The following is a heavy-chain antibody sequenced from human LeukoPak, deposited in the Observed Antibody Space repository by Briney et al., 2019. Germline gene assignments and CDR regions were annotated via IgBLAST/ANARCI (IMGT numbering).Heavy chain of an antibody. D-gene: IGHD6-19*01. J-gene: IGHJ5*02. CDR3: ARDLVAGTGNWFDP. Sequence: ASVKVSCKASGGTFSSYAISWVRQAPGQGLEWMGGIIPIFGTANYAQKFQGRVTITADKSTSTAYMELSSLRSEDTAVYYCARDLVAGTGNWFDPWGQGTLVTVSS. CDR2: IIPIFGTA. V-gene: IGHV1-69*06. CDR1: GGTFSSYA.